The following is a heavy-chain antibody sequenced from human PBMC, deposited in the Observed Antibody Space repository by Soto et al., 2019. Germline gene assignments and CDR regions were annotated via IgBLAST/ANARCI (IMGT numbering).Heavy chain of an antibody. D-gene: IGHD3-22*01. Sequence: PSETLSLTCAVSGGSIDNVYWWSWVRHVPGKGLEWIGETSRDGVTNYNPSLEGRVTISIDTSKNQFYLDLNSVTAADTAMYYCARGHDYDSSGYYDIWGQGTLVTVSS. J-gene: IGHJ4*02. CDR1: GGSIDNVYW. V-gene: IGHV4-4*02. CDR3: ARGHDYDSSGYYDI. CDR2: TSRDGVT.